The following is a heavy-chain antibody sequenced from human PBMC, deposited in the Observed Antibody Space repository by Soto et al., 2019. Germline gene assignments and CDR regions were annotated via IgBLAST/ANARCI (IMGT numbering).Heavy chain of an antibody. J-gene: IGHJ6*02. D-gene: IGHD6-13*01. CDR3: ARVQTAAATRFYYYAMDV. CDR2: IYPGDSET. CDR1: GYSFTNYW. Sequence: GESLKIACNGYSFTNYWIGWVRQMPGKGLEWMGIIYPGDSETRYSPSFQGQVTISADKSISTAYLQWNSLKASDTAIYYCARVQTAAATRFYYYAMDVWGQGTTVTVSS. V-gene: IGHV5-51*01.